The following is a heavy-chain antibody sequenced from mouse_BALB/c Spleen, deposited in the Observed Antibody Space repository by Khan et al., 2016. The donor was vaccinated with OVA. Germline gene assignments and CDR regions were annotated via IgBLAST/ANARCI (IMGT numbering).Heavy chain of an antibody. Sequence: EVELVESGGGLVKPGGSLKLSCAASGFTFSSYAMSWVRQTPEKRLEWVATISSGGSYTYYPDSVKGRFTISRDNVKNTLYLQMSSLRSEDTAMYYCASGNYYWGQGTTLTVSS. J-gene: IGHJ2*01. CDR1: GFTFSSYA. V-gene: IGHV5-9-1*01. CDR3: ASGNYY. CDR2: ISSGGSYT. D-gene: IGHD2-1*01.